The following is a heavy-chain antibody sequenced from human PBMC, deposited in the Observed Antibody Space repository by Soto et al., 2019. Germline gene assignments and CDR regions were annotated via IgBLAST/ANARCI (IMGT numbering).Heavy chain of an antibody. CDR3: ASGPSNGYGTDV. CDR2: IIPTLDKE. J-gene: IGHJ6*02. V-gene: IGHV1-69*02. Sequence: QVQLVQSGAEVKKPGSSVKVSCKTSGGTFSSKTITWVRQAPGQGLEWMGRIIPTLDKENYAQNSQGRVTFTADKSTSTVYMDLSSLKSEDTAVYYCASGPSNGYGTDVWGQGTTVTVSS. CDR1: GGTFSSKT.